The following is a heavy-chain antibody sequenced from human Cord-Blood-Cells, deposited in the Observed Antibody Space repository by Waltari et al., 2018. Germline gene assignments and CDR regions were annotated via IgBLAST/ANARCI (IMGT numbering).Heavy chain of an antibody. V-gene: IGHV1-69*01. CDR2: IIPILGQA. Sequence: QVQLVQSGAEVKKPGSSVKVSCKASGGTFSSYAISWVRQAPGQGLEWMGGIIPILGQANSQQRSQARVTITADESPSTAYMKLTALNSENTPVYYWARSAVPPAIPSYSYSSYMAVWGKGPRSPSP. J-gene: IGHJ6*03. CDR1: GGTFSSYA. CDR3: ARSAVPPAIPSYSYSSYMAV. D-gene: IGHD2-2*01.